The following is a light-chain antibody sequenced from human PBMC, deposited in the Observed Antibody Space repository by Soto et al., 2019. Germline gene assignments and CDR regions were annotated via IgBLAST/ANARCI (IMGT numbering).Light chain of an antibody. J-gene: IGKJ2*01. V-gene: IGKV4-1*01. CDR2: WAS. CDR3: QQYYSTPQN. CDR1: QSVLYSSNNKNY. Sequence: DIVMTQSPDSLAVSLGERATINCKSSQSVLYSSNNKNYLAWYQQKPGEPPKLLIYWASTRESGVPDRFSGSGSGTDFTLTISSLQAEDVAVYYCQQYYSTPQNFCQGTKLEIK.